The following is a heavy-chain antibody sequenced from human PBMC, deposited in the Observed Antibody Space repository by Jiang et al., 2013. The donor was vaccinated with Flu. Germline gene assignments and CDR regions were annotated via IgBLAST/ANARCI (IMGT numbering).Heavy chain of an antibody. D-gene: IGHD6-13*01. CDR3: ARLAIAAAGIIYYYYGMDV. J-gene: IGHJ6*02. CDR1: GDSVSSNSAA. V-gene: IGHV6-1*01. Sequence: GDSVSSNSAAWNWIRQSHREALSGWERTYYRSKWYNDYAVSVKSRITINPDTSKNQFSLQLNSVTPEDTAVYYCARLAIAAAGIIYYYYGMDVWGQGTTVTVSS. CDR2: TYYRSKWYN.